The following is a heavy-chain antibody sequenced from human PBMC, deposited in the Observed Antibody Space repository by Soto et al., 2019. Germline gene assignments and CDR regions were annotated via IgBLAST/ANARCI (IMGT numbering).Heavy chain of an antibody. J-gene: IGHJ6*02. CDR2: INPNSGGT. Sequence: GALVKVSCKASGYTFTGYYMHWVRQAPGQGLEWMGWINPNSGGTNYAQKFQGRVTMTRDTSISTAYMELSRLRSDDTAVYYCARVQRYSSSPQTYYYGMDVWGQGTTVTVSS. CDR3: ARVQRYSSSPQTYYYGMDV. V-gene: IGHV1-2*02. D-gene: IGHD6-6*01. CDR1: GYTFTGYY.